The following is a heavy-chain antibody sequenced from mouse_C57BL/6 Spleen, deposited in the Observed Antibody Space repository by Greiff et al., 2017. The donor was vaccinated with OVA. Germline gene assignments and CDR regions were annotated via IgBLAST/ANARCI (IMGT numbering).Heavy chain of an antibody. Sequence: QVQLQQSGAELVRPGTSVTVSCKASGYAFTNYLIEWVKQRPGQGLEWIGLIITGSGGHNYNATFTGKATLTADKSASTAYMQLSSRTSEDSAVYYCARSMVTTDDAMDDGGQGTSVTVSS. CDR2: IITGSGGH. D-gene: IGHD2-2*01. J-gene: IGHJ4*01. CDR3: ARSMVTTDDAMDD. CDR1: GYAFTNYL. V-gene: IGHV1-54*01.